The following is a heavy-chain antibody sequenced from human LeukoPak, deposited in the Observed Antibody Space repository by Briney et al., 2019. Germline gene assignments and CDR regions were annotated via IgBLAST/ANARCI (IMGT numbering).Heavy chain of an antibody. Sequence: SETLSLTCTVSGDSINSGGYYWSWIRQPPGKGLEWIGYIDHSGSTYYNPSLKSRVTISVDRSKNQFSLKLSSVTAADTAVYYCAGGGTPSSDFDYWGQGTLVTVSS. CDR1: GDSINSGGYY. V-gene: IGHV4-30-2*01. D-gene: IGHD3-16*01. CDR3: AGGGTPSSDFDY. J-gene: IGHJ4*02. CDR2: IDHSGST.